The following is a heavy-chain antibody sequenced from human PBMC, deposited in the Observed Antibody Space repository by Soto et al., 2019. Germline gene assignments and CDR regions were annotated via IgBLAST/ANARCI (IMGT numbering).Heavy chain of an antibody. CDR3: ARTETGYHDLWSPRTHDAFDX. J-gene: IGHJ3*01. Sequence: GASVKVSCKASGYTFTSYDINWVRQATGQGFEWMGWMNPNSGNTGYAQKFQGRVTMTRNTSISTAYMELSSLRSEDTAVYYCARTETGYHDLWSPRTHDAFDXWGQGTMVTVS. CDR1: GYTFTSYD. V-gene: IGHV1-8*01. D-gene: IGHD3-3*01. CDR2: MNPNSGNT.